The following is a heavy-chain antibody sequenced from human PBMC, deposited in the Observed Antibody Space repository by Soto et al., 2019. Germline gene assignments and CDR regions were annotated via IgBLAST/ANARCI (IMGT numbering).Heavy chain of an antibody. CDR3: ASVPLAAANFDY. CDR2: IKQDGSEK. D-gene: IGHD2-2*01. CDR1: GFTFSSYW. Sequence: EVQLVESGGGLVQPGGSLRLSCAASGFTFSSYWMSWVRQAPGKGLEWVANIKQDGSEKYYVDSVKGRFTISRDNAKNSLYLQMNSLRADDTAVYYCASVPLAAANFDYGGQGTLVIFSS. V-gene: IGHV3-7*05. J-gene: IGHJ4*02.